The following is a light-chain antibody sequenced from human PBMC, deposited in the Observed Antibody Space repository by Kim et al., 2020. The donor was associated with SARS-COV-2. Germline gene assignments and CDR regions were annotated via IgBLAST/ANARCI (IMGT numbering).Light chain of an antibody. CDR3: QSYDIGNVI. V-gene: IGLV6-57*03. CDR1: SGNMADNY. J-gene: IGLJ2*01. CDR2: EKS. Sequence: GNTVTSTCTRTSGNMADNYVQWYQQRHDSAPTIVIYEKSDRPSGVPDGFSGSIDTSSSSATLTISGLKTEEEADYYCQSYDIGNVIFGGGTQLTVL.